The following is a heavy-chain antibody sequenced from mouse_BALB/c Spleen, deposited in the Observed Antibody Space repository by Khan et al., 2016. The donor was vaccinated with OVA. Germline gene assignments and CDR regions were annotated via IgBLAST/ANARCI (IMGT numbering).Heavy chain of an antibody. CDR3: ARVNDYGRSCYAMDY. CDR1: GYTFTSYW. D-gene: IGHD1-1*01. CDR2: IAPGSSNG. V-gene: IGHV1S41*01. Sequence: DLVKPGASVKLSCKASGYTFTSYWINWIKQRPGQGLEWIGRIAPGSSNGYYNDMFKGKATLTVDTSSSTAYIQLSSLSSEDSAVYFCARVNDYGRSCYAMDYWGQGTSVTVSS. J-gene: IGHJ4*01.